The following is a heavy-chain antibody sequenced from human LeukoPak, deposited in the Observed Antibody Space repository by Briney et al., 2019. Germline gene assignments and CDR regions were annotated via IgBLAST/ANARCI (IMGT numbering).Heavy chain of an antibody. CDR2: INPSGGST. J-gene: IGHJ4*02. Sequence: ASVKVSCKASGYTFTSYDINWVRQAPGQGLEWMGIINPSGGSTSYAQKFQGRVTMTRDTSTSTVYMELSSLRSEDTAVYYCARDLAAAGTNYWGQGTLVTVSS. V-gene: IGHV1-46*01. CDR3: ARDLAAAGTNY. CDR1: GYTFTSYD. D-gene: IGHD6-13*01.